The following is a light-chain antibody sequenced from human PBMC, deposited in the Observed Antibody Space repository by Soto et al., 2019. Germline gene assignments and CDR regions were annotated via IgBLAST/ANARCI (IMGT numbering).Light chain of an antibody. V-gene: IGLV2-8*01. J-gene: IGLJ1*01. CDR2: EVS. CDR1: SSDVGGYNY. Sequence: QSALTQPPSASGSPGQSVTISCTGTSSDVGGYNYVSWYQQHPGKAPKLMIYEVSKRPSGVPDRFSGSKSGNTASLTVSGLQAEDEADYYCSSYAGSNLYVFGTETNVTVL. CDR3: SSYAGSNLYV.